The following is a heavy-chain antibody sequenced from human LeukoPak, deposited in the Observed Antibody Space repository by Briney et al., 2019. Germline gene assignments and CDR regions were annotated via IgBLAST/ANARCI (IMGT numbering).Heavy chain of an antibody. Sequence: PSETPSLTCAVYGGSFSGYYWSWIRQPPGKGLEWIGEINHSGSTNYNPSLKSRVTISVDTSKNQFSLKLSSVTAADTAVYYCAIETYYDILTGPSGAFDIWGQGTMVTVSS. D-gene: IGHD3-9*01. J-gene: IGHJ3*02. CDR3: AIETYYDILTGPSGAFDI. CDR1: GGSFSGYY. V-gene: IGHV4-34*01. CDR2: INHSGST.